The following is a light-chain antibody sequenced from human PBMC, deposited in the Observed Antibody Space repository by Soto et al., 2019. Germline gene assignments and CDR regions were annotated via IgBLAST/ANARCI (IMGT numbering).Light chain of an antibody. V-gene: IGKV1-5*03. CDR2: KAS. CDR1: QSISSW. Sequence: IQMTQSPSTLSASVGDRVTITCRASQSISSWLAWYQQKPGKAPKLLIYKASSLESGVPSRFSGRGYGTEFTLTISSLQPDDFATYYCQQYNSSSTFGNGTKVDIX. J-gene: IGKJ1*01. CDR3: QQYNSSST.